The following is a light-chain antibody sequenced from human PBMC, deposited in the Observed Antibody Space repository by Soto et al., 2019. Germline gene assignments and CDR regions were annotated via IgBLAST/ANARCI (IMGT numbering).Light chain of an antibody. CDR1: QSVSRTY. J-gene: IGKJ4*01. CDR3: QQRSNWPPVT. Sequence: EIVLTQSPGTLSLSPGERATLSCRASQSVSRTYLAWYQQKPGQAPRLLIYDTSTRATGIPARFSGSGSGTDFTLAISSLEPEDFAVYYCQQRSNWPPVTFGGGTKVDIK. CDR2: DTS. V-gene: IGKV3-11*01.